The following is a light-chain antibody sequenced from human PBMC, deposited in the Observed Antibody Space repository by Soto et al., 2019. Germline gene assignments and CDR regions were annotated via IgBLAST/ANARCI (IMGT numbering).Light chain of an antibody. CDR1: NIGSKS. CDR2: YDS. V-gene: IGLV3-21*04. Sequence: SYELTQPPSVSVAPGKTARITCEGNNIGSKSVHWYQQKPGQAPVLVIYYDSDRPSGIPERFSGSNSGNTATLTISRVEAGDEADYSCQVWDSSSDVVFGGGTKLTVL. CDR3: QVWDSSSDVV. J-gene: IGLJ2*01.